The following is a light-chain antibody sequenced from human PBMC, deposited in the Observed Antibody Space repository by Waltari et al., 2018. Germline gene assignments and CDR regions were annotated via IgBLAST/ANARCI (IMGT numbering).Light chain of an antibody. J-gene: IGLJ1*01. Sequence: QSVLTQPPSVSGAPGQRVTLPCTGTSSNTGAGHDVHWYQQIPGTVPKLLIYINSNRPSGVPDRFSGSKSGTSASLAITGLQAEDEADYYCQSYDSNLSAYVFGTGTKVTVL. CDR3: QSYDSNLSAYV. V-gene: IGLV1-40*01. CDR1: SSNTGAGHD. CDR2: INS.